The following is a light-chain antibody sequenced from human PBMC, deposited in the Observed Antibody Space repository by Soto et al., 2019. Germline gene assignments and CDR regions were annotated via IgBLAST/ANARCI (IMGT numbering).Light chain of an antibody. J-gene: IGKJ3*01. CDR2: WGS. Sequence: DIVMTQSPLSLPVTPGEPASISCRSSQSLLHSNGYTYLDWYLQKPGQSPQLLIYWGSNRASGVPERFSGSGSGTDSTLKISREEAEDVGVYYCMQALQTPLTFGPGTKVDIK. V-gene: IGKV2-28*01. CDR1: QSLLHSNGYTY. CDR3: MQALQTPLT.